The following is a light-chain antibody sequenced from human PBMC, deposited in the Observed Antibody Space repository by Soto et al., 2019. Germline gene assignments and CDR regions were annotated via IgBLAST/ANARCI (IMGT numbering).Light chain of an antibody. CDR1: QRIATW. CDR3: QRCNRGCT. Sequence: EIPLTQSPATVSASVGDRVTITCRASQRIATWLAWYQHQPGSAPKLLIYGASTLESGVPSRFSGTGSGTEFPFSITSEPQDVVVNYYWQRCNRGCTFGQGTQVEIK. J-gene: IGKJ5*01. V-gene: IGKV1-5*01. CDR2: GAS.